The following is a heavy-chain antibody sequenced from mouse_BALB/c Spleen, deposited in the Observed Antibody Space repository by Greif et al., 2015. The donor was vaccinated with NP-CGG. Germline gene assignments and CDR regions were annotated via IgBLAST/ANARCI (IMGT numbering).Heavy chain of an antibody. V-gene: IGHV2-2*02. CDR2: IWRGGST. CDR3: ARGATAMYYFDY. CDR1: GFSLTSYG. Sequence: VKLVESGPGLVQPSQSLPITCTVSGFSLTSYGVHWVRQSPGKGLEWLGVIWRGGSTDYNAAFISRLSISKDNSKSQVFFKMNSLQANDTSIYYCARGATAMYYFDYWGQGTTLTVSS. D-gene: IGHD1-2*01. J-gene: IGHJ2*01.